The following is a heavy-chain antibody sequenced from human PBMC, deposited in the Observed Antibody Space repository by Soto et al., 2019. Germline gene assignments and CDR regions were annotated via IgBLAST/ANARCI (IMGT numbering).Heavy chain of an antibody. CDR1: GFSLTTSGVG. D-gene: IGHD5-12*01. CDR2: IYWDDDK. Sequence: QITLKESGPTLVKPTQTLTLTCTFSGFSLTTSGVGVGWIRQPPGKALELVAVIYWDDDKRYSPSLKRRLTTTKDPYKNQRVLTMPHMAPVDTGTYYCAHQMNNVGYNSPHFDQWGQGTLVTVSS. CDR3: AHQMNNVGYNSPHFDQ. J-gene: IGHJ4*02. V-gene: IGHV2-5*02.